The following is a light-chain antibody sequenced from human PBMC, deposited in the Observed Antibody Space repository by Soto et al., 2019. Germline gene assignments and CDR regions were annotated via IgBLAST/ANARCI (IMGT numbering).Light chain of an antibody. CDR1: SSDVGSYNL. CDR2: EGS. CDR3: CSYAGSSTLV. V-gene: IGLV2-23*01. J-gene: IGLJ2*01. Sequence: QSVLTQPASVSGSPGQSITISCTGTSSDVGSYNLVSWYQQHPGKGPKLMIYEGSKRPSGVSNRFSGSKSGNTASLTISGLQAEDAADYYCCSYAGSSTLVVGGGTKLTVL.